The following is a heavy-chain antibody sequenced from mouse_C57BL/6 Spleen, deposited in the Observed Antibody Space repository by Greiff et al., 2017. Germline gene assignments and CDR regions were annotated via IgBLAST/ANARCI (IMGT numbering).Heavy chain of an antibody. J-gene: IGHJ3*01. Sequence: QVQLKQPGAELVKPGASVKLSCKASGYTFTSYWMHWVKQRPGRGLEWIGRIDPNSGGTKYNEKFKSKATLAVDKPSSTAYMQLSSLTSEDSAVYYCARGSSGYEWFAYWGQGTLVTVSA. D-gene: IGHD3-2*02. CDR3: ARGSSGYEWFAY. V-gene: IGHV1-72*01. CDR2: IDPNSGGT. CDR1: GYTFTSYW.